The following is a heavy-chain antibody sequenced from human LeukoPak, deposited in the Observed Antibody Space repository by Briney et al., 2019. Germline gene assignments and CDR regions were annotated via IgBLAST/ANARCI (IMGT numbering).Heavy chain of an antibody. CDR1: GGSISSSSYY. D-gene: IGHD4-17*01. V-gene: IGHV4-39*01. CDR3: ANLSGTYGDDYYYYMDV. CDR2: IYYSGST. Sequence: SETLSLTCTVSGGSISSSSYYWGWIRQPPGKGLEWLGSIYYSGSTYDNPSLKSRVTISVDTSKNQFSLKLSSVTAADTAVYYCANLSGTYGDDYYYYMDVWGKGTTVTVSS. J-gene: IGHJ6*03.